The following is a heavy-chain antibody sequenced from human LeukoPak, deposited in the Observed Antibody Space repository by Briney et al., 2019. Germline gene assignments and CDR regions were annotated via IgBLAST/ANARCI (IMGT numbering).Heavy chain of an antibody. CDR1: GFTFSSYG. J-gene: IGHJ4*02. D-gene: IGHD3-10*01. Sequence: GRSLRLSCAASGFTFSSYGMHWVRQAAGKGLEWVAVISYDGSNKYYADSVKGRFTISRDNSKNTLYLQMNSLRAEETAVYYCAKEYGGMVRGVIRYYFDYWGQGTLVTVSS. CDR3: AKEYGGMVRGVIRYYFDY. CDR2: ISYDGSNK. V-gene: IGHV3-30*18.